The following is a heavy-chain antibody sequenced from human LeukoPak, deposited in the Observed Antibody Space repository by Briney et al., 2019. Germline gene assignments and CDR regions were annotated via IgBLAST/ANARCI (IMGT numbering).Heavy chain of an antibody. Sequence: GGSLRLSCAASGFTFSSYGMSWVRQAPGKGLEWVSAISGSGGSTYYADSVKGRFTISRDISKNTLYLQMSSLRAEDTAVYYCARRAGGYSHPYDYWGQGVLVTVSS. D-gene: IGHD4-23*01. J-gene: IGHJ4*02. CDR1: GFTFSSYG. CDR3: ARRAGGYSHPYDY. V-gene: IGHV3-23*01. CDR2: ISGSGGST.